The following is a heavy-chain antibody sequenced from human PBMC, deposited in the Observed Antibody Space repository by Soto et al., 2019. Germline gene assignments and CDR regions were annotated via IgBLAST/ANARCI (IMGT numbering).Heavy chain of an antibody. V-gene: IGHV4-59*01. Sequence: SETLSLTCTVSGGSISSYYLSWIRQPPGKGLEWIGYIYYSGSTNYNPSLKSRVTISVDTSKNQFSLKLSSVTAADTAVYYCARAGLKSYGYFPDFDYWGQGTLVTVSS. D-gene: IGHD5-18*01. J-gene: IGHJ4*02. CDR1: GGSISSYY. CDR3: ARAGLKSYGYFPDFDY. CDR2: IYYSGST.